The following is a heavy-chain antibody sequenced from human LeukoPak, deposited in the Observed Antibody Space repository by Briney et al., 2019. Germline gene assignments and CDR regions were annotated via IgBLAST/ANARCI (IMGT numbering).Heavy chain of an antibody. Sequence: ASVKVSCKVSGYTLTELSMHWVRQAPGQGLEWMGWINPNSGGTNYAQKFQGRVTMTRDTSISTAYMELSRLRSDDTAVYYCARDQSGRLDYWGQGTLVTVSS. D-gene: IGHD3-10*01. CDR3: ARDQSGRLDY. V-gene: IGHV1-2*02. CDR2: INPNSGGT. J-gene: IGHJ4*02. CDR1: GYTLTELS.